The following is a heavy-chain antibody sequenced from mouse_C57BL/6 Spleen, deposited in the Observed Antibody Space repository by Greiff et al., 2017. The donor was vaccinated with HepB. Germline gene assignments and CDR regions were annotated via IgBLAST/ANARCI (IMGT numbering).Heavy chain of an antibody. D-gene: IGHD1-1*01. J-gene: IGHJ3*01. CDR1: GYAFTNYL. Sequence: QVQLQQSGAELVRPGTSVKVSCKASGYAFTNYLIEWVKQRPGQGLEWIGVINPGSGGTNYNEKFKGKATLTADKSSSTAYMQLSSLTSEDSAVYFCARGENYYGSSWGFAYWGQGTLDTVSA. CDR3: ARGENYYGSSWGFAY. V-gene: IGHV1-54*01. CDR2: INPGSGGT.